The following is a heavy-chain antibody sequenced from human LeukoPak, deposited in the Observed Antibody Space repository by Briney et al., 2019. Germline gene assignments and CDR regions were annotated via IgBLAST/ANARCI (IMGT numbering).Heavy chain of an antibody. CDR3: ARHGSSLSPHFDY. D-gene: IGHD6-6*01. CDR1: GGSVSGFY. V-gene: IGHV4-59*08. CDR2: IYYSGVV. J-gene: IGHJ4*02. Sequence: PSETLSLTCTVSGGSVSGFYWSWIRQPPGKGLEWIGYIYYSGVVNYNPPLKSRVAISVDTSRNQFSLRLSPVTAADTAVYYCARHGSSLSPHFDYRGQGTLVTVSS.